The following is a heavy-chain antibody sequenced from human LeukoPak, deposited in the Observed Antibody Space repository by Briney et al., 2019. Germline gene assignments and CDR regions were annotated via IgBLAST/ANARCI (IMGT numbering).Heavy chain of an antibody. CDR2: IYYSGST. CDR1: GGSLSSYY. D-gene: IGHD3-22*01. CDR3: ARHTNYYDSSGYPTYYMDV. V-gene: IGHV4-59*08. Sequence: SETLSLTCTVSGGSLSSYYWSWIRQPPGKGLEGIGYIYYSGSTNYNPSLKSRVTISVDTSKNQFSLKLSSVTAADTAVYYCARHTNYYDSSGYPTYYMDVWGKGTTVTVSS. J-gene: IGHJ6*03.